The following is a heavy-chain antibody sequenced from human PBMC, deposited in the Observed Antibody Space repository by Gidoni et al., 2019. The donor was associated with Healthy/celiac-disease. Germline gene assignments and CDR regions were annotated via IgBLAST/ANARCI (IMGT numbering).Heavy chain of an antibody. J-gene: IGHJ5*02. Sequence: QVQLVQSGAEVKKPGASVKVSCKASGYTFTSHGIIWVRQAPGQGLEWMGWISAYNGNTNDAQKLQGRVTMTTDTSTSTAYMELRSLRSDDTAVYYCARARSGGITMVRGVPSWFDPWGQGTLVTVSS. CDR1: GYTFTSHG. CDR2: ISAYNGNT. D-gene: IGHD3-10*01. CDR3: ARARSGGITMVRGVPSWFDP. V-gene: IGHV1-18*01.